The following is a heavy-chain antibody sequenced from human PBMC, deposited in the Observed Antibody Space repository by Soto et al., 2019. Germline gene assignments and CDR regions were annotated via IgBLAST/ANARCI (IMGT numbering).Heavy chain of an antibody. V-gene: IGHV3-74*01. J-gene: IGHJ4*02. Sequence: PGGSLRLSCAASGFTFSYYWMHWVRQAPGKGLVWVSRIHSDGSSTTYADSVKGRFTISRDNSRNTLYLQMNSLRAEDTAVYYCARARLDTPALDYWGQGTLVTVSS. CDR1: GFTFSYYW. CDR3: ARARLDTPALDY. CDR2: IHSDGSST. D-gene: IGHD2-2*01.